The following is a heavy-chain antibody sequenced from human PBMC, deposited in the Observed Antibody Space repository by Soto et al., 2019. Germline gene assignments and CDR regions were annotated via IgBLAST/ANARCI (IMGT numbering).Heavy chain of an antibody. CDR2: IYYSGST. CDR1: GVSISSYY. D-gene: IGHD3-3*01. CDR3: AGRYDFWSGYYGSYFQH. J-gene: IGHJ1*01. V-gene: IGHV4-59*01. Sequence: SETRSLTCTASGVSISSYYWSWIRQPPGKGLEWIGYIYYSGSTNYNPSLKSRVTISVDASKNQFSLKLSSVTAADTAVYYCAGRYDFWSGYYGSYFQHWGQGTLVTVS.